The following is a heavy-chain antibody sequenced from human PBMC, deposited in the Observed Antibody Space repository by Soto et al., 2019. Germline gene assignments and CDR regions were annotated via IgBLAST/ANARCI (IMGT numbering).Heavy chain of an antibody. CDR2: IYYSGST. V-gene: IGHV4-59*08. D-gene: IGHD4-17*01. CDR1: GGSISSYY. J-gene: IGHJ4*02. Sequence: PSETLSLTCTVSGGSISSYYWSWIRQPPGKGLEWIGYIYYSGSTNYNPSLKSRVTISVDTSKNQFSLKLSSVTAADTSVYYCARQVRGDYVFDYWGQGTLVTVSS. CDR3: ARQVRGDYVFDY.